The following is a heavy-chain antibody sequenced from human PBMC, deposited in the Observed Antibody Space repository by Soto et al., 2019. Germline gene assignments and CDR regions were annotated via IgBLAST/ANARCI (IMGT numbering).Heavy chain of an antibody. CDR3: ARELRYFDAQKGERYFDL. D-gene: IGHD3-9*01. Sequence: QVQLVQSGAEVKKPGASVKVSCKASGYTFTSYGISWVRQAPGQGLEWMGWISAYNGNTNYAQKLKGRVTMPTDTSTSTAFMELRSLRSDDTAVYYCARELRYFDAQKGERYFDLWGRGTLVTVSS. CDR2: ISAYNGNT. CDR1: GYTFTSYG. J-gene: IGHJ2*01. V-gene: IGHV1-18*01.